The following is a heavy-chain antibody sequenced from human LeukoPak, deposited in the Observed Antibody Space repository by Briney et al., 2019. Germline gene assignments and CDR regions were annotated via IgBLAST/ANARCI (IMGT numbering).Heavy chain of an antibody. D-gene: IGHD4-17*01. V-gene: IGHV3-23*01. Sequence: GGSLRLSCAASGFTFSSYAMSWVRQAPGKGLEWVSAISGSGGSTYYADSVKGRFTISRDNSKNTLYLQMNSLRAEDTAVYYCARGGLMTTVTTDFDYWGQGTLVTVSS. CDR2: ISGSGGST. J-gene: IGHJ4*02. CDR1: GFTFSSYA. CDR3: ARGGLMTTVTTDFDY.